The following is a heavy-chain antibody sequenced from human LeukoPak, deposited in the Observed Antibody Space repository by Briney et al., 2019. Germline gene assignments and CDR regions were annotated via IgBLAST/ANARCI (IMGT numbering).Heavy chain of an antibody. D-gene: IGHD5-12*01. CDR1: GFTFSRYA. CDR3: ARDKGGYRHDAFDI. V-gene: IGHV3-23*01. J-gene: IGHJ3*02. CDR2: ISGSGGST. Sequence: GGSLRLSCAASGFTFSRYAMSWVRQAPGKGLEWVSAISGSGGSTYYTDSVKGRFTISRDNSKNTLYLKMNSLRAEDTAVYYCARDKGGYRHDAFDIWGQGTMVTVSS.